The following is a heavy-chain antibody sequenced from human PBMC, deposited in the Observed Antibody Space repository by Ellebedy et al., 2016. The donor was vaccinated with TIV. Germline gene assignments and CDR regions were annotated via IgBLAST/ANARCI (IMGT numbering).Heavy chain of an antibody. Sequence: GESLKISCAASGFTFSNFGLSWVRQAPGKGLEWVASISNSGAETNYADSVRGRFTISRDNSKNTLYLQMNSLRPEDTAVYYCARATYYYGSGSYFYFDYWGQGTLVTVSS. CDR2: ISNSGAET. CDR1: GFTFSNFG. J-gene: IGHJ4*02. D-gene: IGHD3-10*01. V-gene: IGHV3-23*01. CDR3: ARATYYYGSGSYFYFDY.